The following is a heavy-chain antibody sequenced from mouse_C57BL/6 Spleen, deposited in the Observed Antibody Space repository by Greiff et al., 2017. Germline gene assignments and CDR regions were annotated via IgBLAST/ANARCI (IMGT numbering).Heavy chain of an antibody. J-gene: IGHJ2*01. CDR1: GFNIKNTY. CDR3: AQPAVVANDFDY. Sequence: VQLQQSVAELVRPGASVKLSCTASGFNIKNTYMHWVKQRPEQGLEWIGRIDPANGNTKYAPKFQGKATITADTSSNTAYLRRSSLTSEDTAIYYCAQPAVVANDFDYWGQGTTLSVSS. V-gene: IGHV14-3*01. CDR2: IDPANGNT. D-gene: IGHD1-1*01.